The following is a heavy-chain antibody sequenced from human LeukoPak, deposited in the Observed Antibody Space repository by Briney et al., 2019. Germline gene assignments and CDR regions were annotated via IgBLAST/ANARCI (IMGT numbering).Heavy chain of an antibody. V-gene: IGHV3-21*06. CDR2: ITTHSDNI. J-gene: IGHJ3*02. CDR1: GFTFSSYT. CDR3: ARDGPPHKWGDAFDI. D-gene: IGHD7-27*01. Sequence: PGGSLRLSCAASGFTFSSYTMSWVRQTPGKGLEWVSSITTHSDNIWYADSVRGRFTISRDNVKTSMYMQMNSLRAEGAAVYYCARDGPPHKWGDAFDIWGQGTMVTVSS.